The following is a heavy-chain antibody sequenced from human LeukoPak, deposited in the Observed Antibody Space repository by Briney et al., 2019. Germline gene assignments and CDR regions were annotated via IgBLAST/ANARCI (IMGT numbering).Heavy chain of an antibody. D-gene: IGHD3-22*01. CDR3: AREVYDSSGNAFDI. V-gene: IGHV4-39*07. CDR1: GGSISSSSYY. CDR2: MYYIGST. J-gene: IGHJ3*02. Sequence: SETLSLTCTVSGGSISSSSYYWGWIRQPPGKGLEWIGSMYYIGSTYYNPSLKSRVTISVDKSKNQFSLKLSSVTAADTAVYYCAREVYDSSGNAFDIWGQGTMVTVSS.